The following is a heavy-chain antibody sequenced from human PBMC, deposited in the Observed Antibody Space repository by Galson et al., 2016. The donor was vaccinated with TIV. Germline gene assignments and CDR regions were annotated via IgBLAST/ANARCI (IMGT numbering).Heavy chain of an antibody. Sequence: SLRLSCAASGFTFSSYWMSWVRQAPGKGLEWVANIKQDGSEKYYVDSVKGRFTISRDNPKNSLFLQMNSLRAEDRAVYYCARDFPPGYGSSFNDYWGQGTLVTVSS. CDR1: GFTFSSYW. CDR3: ARDFPPGYGSSFNDY. D-gene: IGHD6-13*01. V-gene: IGHV3-7*01. CDR2: IKQDGSEK. J-gene: IGHJ4*02.